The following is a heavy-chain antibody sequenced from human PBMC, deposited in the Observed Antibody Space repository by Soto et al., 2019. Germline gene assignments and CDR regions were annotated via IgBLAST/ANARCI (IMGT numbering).Heavy chain of an antibody. CDR1: GGSISGHY. Sequence: QVQLQESGPGLVKPSETLSLSCSVSGGSISGHYWSWVRQTPGKGLGGIGYMYYSGSTNYNPSLTCRGTISVDTSKNHFSLRLTSVTAADTAVYYCARGPYYDLIWNYYYMDVWGKGTTVTVSS. V-gene: IGHV4-59*08. J-gene: IGHJ6*03. CDR2: MYYSGST. CDR3: ARGPYYDLIWNYYYMDV. D-gene: IGHD3-16*01.